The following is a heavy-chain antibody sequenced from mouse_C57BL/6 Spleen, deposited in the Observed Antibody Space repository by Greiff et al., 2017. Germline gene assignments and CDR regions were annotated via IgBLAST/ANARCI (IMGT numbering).Heavy chain of an antibody. CDR1: GYTFTSYW. CDR2: IYPSDSET. V-gene: IGHV1-61*01. Sequence: VQLQQPGAELVRPGSSVKLSCKASGYTFTSYWMDWVKQRPGQGLEWIGNIYPSDSETHYNQKFKDKATLTVDKSSSTAYMQLSSLTSEDSAVYYCARAAGGGCAYWGQGTLVTVSA. J-gene: IGHJ3*01. D-gene: IGHD1-2*01. CDR3: ARAAGGGCAY.